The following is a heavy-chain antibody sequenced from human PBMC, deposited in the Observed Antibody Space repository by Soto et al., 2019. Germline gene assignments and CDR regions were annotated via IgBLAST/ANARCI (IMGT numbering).Heavy chain of an antibody. CDR1: GGTFSSYA. Sequence: GASVKVSCKASGGTFSSYAISWVRQAPGQGLEWMGGIIPIFGTANYAQKFQGRVTITANKSTSTAYMELSSLRSEDTAVYYCARDPNDFWSGSTYYYYGMDVWGQGTTVTVSS. CDR3: ARDPNDFWSGSTYYYYGMDV. D-gene: IGHD3-3*01. CDR2: IIPIFGTA. V-gene: IGHV1-69*06. J-gene: IGHJ6*02.